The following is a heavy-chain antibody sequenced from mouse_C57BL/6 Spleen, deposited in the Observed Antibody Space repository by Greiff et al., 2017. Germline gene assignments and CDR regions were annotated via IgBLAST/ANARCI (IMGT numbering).Heavy chain of an antibody. CDR2: ISYDGSN. Sequence: EVKLVESGPGLVKPSQSLSLTCSVTGYSITSGYYWNWIRQFPGNKLEWMGYISYDGSNNYNPSLKNRISITRDTSKNQFFLKLNSVTTEDTATYYCARDQIYYGYDWFAYWGQGTLVTVSA. CDR3: ARDQIYYGYDWFAY. V-gene: IGHV3-6*01. CDR1: GYSITSGYY. J-gene: IGHJ3*01. D-gene: IGHD2-2*01.